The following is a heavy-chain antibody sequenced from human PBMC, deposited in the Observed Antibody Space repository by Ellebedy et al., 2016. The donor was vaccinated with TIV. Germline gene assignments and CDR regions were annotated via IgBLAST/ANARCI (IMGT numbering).Heavy chain of an antibody. D-gene: IGHD4-17*01. CDR1: EFTFSTHW. CDR2: INPDGGEK. Sequence: GESLKISCAVSEFTFSTHWMTWVRQAPGKGLAWVAKINPDGGEKYHVDSVKGRFTISRDNTKNSLYLHMNSLRAEDTAVYYCTTGHLSHGYWGQGTLVTVSS. CDR3: TTGHLSHGY. V-gene: IGHV3-7*01. J-gene: IGHJ4*02.